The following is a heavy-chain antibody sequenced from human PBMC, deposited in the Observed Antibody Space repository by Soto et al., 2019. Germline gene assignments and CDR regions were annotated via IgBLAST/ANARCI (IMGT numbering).Heavy chain of an antibody. V-gene: IGHV3-23*01. Sequence: GGSLRLSCEGSGFSFPDYDMNWVRQTPGKGLEWVAAVGRFGNTYYRDFVRGRFTISRDDSRNTVYLQMNRLRVEDTAVYFCAKEGRLRSPAGDYFDSWAQGSLVTVSS. CDR2: VGRFGNT. CDR1: GFSFPDYD. CDR3: AKEGRLRSPAGDYFDS. D-gene: IGHD3-10*01. J-gene: IGHJ4*02.